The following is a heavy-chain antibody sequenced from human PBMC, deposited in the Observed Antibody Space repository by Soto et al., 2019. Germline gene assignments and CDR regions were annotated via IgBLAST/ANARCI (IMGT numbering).Heavy chain of an antibody. CDR3: ATVSEFIVGATFYFDY. CDR2: FDPEDGET. Sequence: GASVKVSCKVSGYTLTELSMHWVRQAPGKGLEWMGGFDPEDGETIYAQKFQGGVTMTEDTSTDTAYMELSSLRSEDTAVYYCATVSEFIVGATFYFDYWGQGTLVTVPQ. V-gene: IGHV1-24*01. J-gene: IGHJ4*02. D-gene: IGHD1-26*01. CDR1: GYTLTELS.